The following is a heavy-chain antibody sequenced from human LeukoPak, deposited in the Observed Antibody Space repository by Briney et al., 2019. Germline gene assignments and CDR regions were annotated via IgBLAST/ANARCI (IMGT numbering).Heavy chain of an antibody. J-gene: IGHJ4*02. Sequence: GASVKVSCKASGYTFTSYGISWVRQAPGQGLEWMGWINPNSGGTNYAQKFQGRVTMTRDTSISTAYMELSRLRSDDTAVYYCARGSYPILLQDISDYWGQGTLVTVSS. CDR2: INPNSGGT. CDR1: GYTFTSYG. D-gene: IGHD3-22*01. V-gene: IGHV1-2*02. CDR3: ARGSYPILLQDISDY.